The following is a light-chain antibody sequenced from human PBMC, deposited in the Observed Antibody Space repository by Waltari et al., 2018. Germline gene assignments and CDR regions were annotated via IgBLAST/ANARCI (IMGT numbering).Light chain of an antibody. CDR3: QQYNTYPST. J-gene: IGKJ5*01. CDR1: QAISDY. V-gene: IGKV1-16*01. CDR2: GAS. Sequence: IQMTQSPSSLSASVGESVNITCRASQAISDYLAWFQQKPGKAPKSLIYGASNLQSGVQSRFSGRGSGTDFSLTISGLQPEDFATYYCQQYNTYPSTFGQGTRLEIK.